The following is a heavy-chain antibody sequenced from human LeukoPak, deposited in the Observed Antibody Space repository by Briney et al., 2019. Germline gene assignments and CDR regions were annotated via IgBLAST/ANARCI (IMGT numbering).Heavy chain of an antibody. J-gene: IGHJ4*02. D-gene: IGHD6-19*01. V-gene: IGHV1-46*01. CDR3: ARGESARRDIAVAGVSDY. CDR2: INPSGGST. CDR1: GYTFTNYY. Sequence: VASVKVSCKASGYTFTNYYIHWVRQAPGQGLEWMGIINPSGGSTSYAQKVRGRVTMTRDTSTSTVYMELSSLRSEDTAMYYCARGESARRDIAVAGVSDYWGQGTLVTVSS.